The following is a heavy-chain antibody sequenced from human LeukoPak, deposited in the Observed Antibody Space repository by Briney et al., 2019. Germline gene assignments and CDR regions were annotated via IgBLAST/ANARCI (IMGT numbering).Heavy chain of an antibody. D-gene: IGHD3-22*01. CDR3: ARVANYYDSSGYHTAPDY. Sequence: GGSLRLSCAASGFTISSKYMSWVRQAPGKGLECVSIIYSGDNTYYADSVKGRFTISRDNSKNTLYLQMNSLRAEDTAVYYCARVANYYDSSGYHTAPDYWGQGTLVTVSS. V-gene: IGHV3-53*05. CDR2: IYSGDNT. J-gene: IGHJ4*02. CDR1: GFTISSKY.